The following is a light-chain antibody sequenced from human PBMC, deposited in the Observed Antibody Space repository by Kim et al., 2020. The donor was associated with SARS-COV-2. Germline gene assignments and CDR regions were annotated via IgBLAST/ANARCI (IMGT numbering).Light chain of an antibody. J-gene: IGLJ1*01. Sequence: GQSSTISCTGTNSDVGSYNHVSRYQHHTGKAPKLMIYEVSSRPSGVYDRFSGSKSGNTASLTISGLQAEDEADYYCCSYAARITFVFGTGTKVTVL. V-gene: IGLV2-23*02. CDR3: CSYAARITFV. CDR2: EVS. CDR1: NSDVGSYNH.